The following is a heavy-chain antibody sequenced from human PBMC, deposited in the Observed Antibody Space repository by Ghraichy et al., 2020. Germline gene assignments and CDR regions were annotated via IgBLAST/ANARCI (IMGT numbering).Heavy chain of an antibody. CDR1: GYSISSSNW. J-gene: IGHJ1*01. CDR3: ARGVLSQNPHFQH. Sequence: SETLSLTCAVSGYSISSSNWWGWIRQPPGKGLEWIGYIYYSGSTYYNPSLKSRVTISVDTSKNQFSLKLSSVTAADTAVYYCARGVLSQNPHFQHWGQGTLVTLSS. D-gene: IGHD3-9*01. CDR2: IYYSGST. V-gene: IGHV4-28*03.